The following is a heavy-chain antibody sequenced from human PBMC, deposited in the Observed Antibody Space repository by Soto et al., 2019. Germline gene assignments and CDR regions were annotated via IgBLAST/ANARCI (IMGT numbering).Heavy chain of an antibody. CDR1: GFTFSNAW. CDR2: IKSKTDGGTT. D-gene: IGHD1-26*01. Sequence: GGSLRLSCAASGFTFSNAWMSWVRLAPGKGLEWVGRIKSKTDGGTTDYAAPVKGRLTISRDDSKNTLYLQMNSLKTEDTAVYYCTTGAVGATTDYWGQGTLVTVSS. CDR3: TTGAVGATTDY. V-gene: IGHV3-15*01. J-gene: IGHJ4*02.